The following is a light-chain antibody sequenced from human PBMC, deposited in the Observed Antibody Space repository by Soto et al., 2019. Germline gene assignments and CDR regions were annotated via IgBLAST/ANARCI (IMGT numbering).Light chain of an antibody. J-gene: IGKJ5*01. V-gene: IGKV3-11*01. CDR3: MQSTQLPPT. CDR2: EVS. CDR1: QSVTNY. Sequence: EIVLTQSPATLSLSPGERATLSCRASQSVTNYLAWYLQKPGQSPQLLIYEVSTRVSGVPDRFSGSGSGTDFTLEISRVETDDVGIYYCMQSTQLPPTFGQGTRLGIE.